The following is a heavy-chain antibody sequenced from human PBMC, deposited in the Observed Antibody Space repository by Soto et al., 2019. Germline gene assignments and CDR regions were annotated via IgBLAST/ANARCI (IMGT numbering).Heavy chain of an antibody. CDR2: ISYDGSNK. J-gene: IGHJ3*02. V-gene: IGHV3-30*03. Sequence: GGSLRLSCAASGFTFSSYGMHWVRQAPGKGLEWVAVISYDGSNKYYADSVKGRFTISRDNAKNSLYLQMNSLRAEDTAVYYCARSTLTPFDAFDIWGKWTMVTVSS. CDR3: ARSTLTPFDAFDI. CDR1: GFTFSSYG.